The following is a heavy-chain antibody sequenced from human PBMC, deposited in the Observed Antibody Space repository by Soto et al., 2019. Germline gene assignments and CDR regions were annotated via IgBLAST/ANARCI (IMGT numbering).Heavy chain of an antibody. D-gene: IGHD6-13*01. J-gene: IGHJ6*02. CDR1: GFTFSNYW. CDR2: VNNEGTDT. CDR3: ARGGLQHALDV. V-gene: IGHV3-74*03. Sequence: EVQLVESGGGLVQPGGSLRLSCAASGFTFSNYWMYWVRQAPGKGLVWVSRVNNEGTDTTHADSVKGRFTISRDNAENTLYLQMNSRRAEDTAVYYCARGGLQHALDVWGQGSTVTVSS.